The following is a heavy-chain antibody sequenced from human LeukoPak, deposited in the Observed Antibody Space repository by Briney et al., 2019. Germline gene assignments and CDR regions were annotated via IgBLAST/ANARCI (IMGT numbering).Heavy chain of an antibody. CDR1: GFTFSSYA. J-gene: IGHJ4*02. D-gene: IGHD4-23*01. CDR2: ISYDGSNK. CDR3: ANDYGGNYFDY. Sequence: GGSLRLSCAASGFTFSSYAMHWVRQAPGKGLEWVAIISYDGSNKYYAESVKGRFTISRDNSKNTLYLQMNSLRAEDTAVYYCANDYGGNYFDYWGQGTLVTVSS. V-gene: IGHV3-30*04.